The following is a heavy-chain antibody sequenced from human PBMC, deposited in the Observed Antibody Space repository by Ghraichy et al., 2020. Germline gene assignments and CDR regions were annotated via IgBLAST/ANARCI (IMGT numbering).Heavy chain of an antibody. D-gene: IGHD3-22*01. CDR1: GGSVSSPRQY. CDR2: IYYSGNT. Sequence: SETLSLTCAVSGGSVSSPRQYWSWIRQSPGKGLEWLGYIYYSGNTNYNPSLKSRVAMSLDTSKNQFSLKLTSVTAADTALYYCARGYYYDSSGYLDYWGQGTLVIVSS. J-gene: IGHJ4*02. CDR3: ARGYYYDSSGYLDY. V-gene: IGHV4-61*01.